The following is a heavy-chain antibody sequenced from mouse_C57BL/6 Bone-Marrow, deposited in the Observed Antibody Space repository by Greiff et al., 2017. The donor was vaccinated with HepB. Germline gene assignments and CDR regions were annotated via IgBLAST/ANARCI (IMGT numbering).Heavy chain of an antibody. V-gene: IGHV1-53*01. Sequence: QVQLKQPGTELVKPGASVKLSCKASGYTFTSYWMHWVKQRPGQGLEWIGNINPSNGGTNYNQKFKSKATLTVDKSSSTAYMQLSSLTSEDSAVYYCAGWRTTVVASLDYWGQGTTLTVSS. D-gene: IGHD1-1*01. CDR3: AGWRTTVVASLDY. CDR1: GYTFTSYW. CDR2: INPSNGGT. J-gene: IGHJ2*01.